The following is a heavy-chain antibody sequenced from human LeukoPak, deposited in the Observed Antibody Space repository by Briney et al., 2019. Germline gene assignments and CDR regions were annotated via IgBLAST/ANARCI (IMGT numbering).Heavy chain of an antibody. Sequence: ASVKVSCKASGYTFTSYAMHWVRQAPGQRLEWMGWINAGNGNTKYSQKFQGRVTITRDTSASTAYMELSSLRSEDMAVYYCARTSRIAVAGTYFDYWGQGTLVTVSS. J-gene: IGHJ4*02. CDR2: INAGNGNT. CDR3: ARTSRIAVAGTYFDY. D-gene: IGHD6-19*01. V-gene: IGHV1-3*01. CDR1: GYTFTSYA.